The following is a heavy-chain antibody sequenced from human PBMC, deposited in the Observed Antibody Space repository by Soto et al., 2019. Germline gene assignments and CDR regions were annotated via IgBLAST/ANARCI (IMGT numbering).Heavy chain of an antibody. Sequence: EVQLLESGGGLVQPGGSLTLSCATSGFTFSSYAMVWVRQAAEKGLEWVASISNNGDTAYYADSVKGRFTISRGNSENTLYLKMIGMRADDTALYFCAKSRVFIGAIVTLLNSWGQGTQVTVSS. CDR2: ISNNGDTA. CDR1: GFTFSSYA. V-gene: IGHV3-23*01. D-gene: IGHD3-16*02. CDR3: AKSRVFIGAIVTLLNS. J-gene: IGHJ4*02.